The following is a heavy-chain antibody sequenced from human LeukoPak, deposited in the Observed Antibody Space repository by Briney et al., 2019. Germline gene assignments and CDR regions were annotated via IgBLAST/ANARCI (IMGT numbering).Heavy chain of an antibody. Sequence: GGSVPLSHAASGCIFSRYRINGVRQAAGKGLEWILYISSSGGTINYADSVKGRFTISRDNAQYSLHLLVDSLRVEDTAVYFCARGGLGSWNFDSWGQGALVTVSS. V-gene: IGHV3-48*03. D-gene: IGHD1-26*01. J-gene: IGHJ4*02. CDR1: GCIFSRYR. CDR2: ISSSGGTI. CDR3: ARGGLGSWNFDS.